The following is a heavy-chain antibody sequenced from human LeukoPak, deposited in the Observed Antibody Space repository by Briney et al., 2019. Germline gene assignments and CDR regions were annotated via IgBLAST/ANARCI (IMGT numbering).Heavy chain of an antibody. CDR3: ATARQYYYDSSGYYFAY. J-gene: IGHJ4*02. Sequence: APVRVSCKVSGYTLTELSMHWVRQAPGKGLEWMGGFDPEDGETIYAQKFQGRVTMTEDTSTDTAYMELSSLRSEDTAVYYCATARQYYYDSSGYYFAYWGQGTLVTVSS. D-gene: IGHD3-22*01. V-gene: IGHV1-24*01. CDR1: GYTLTELS. CDR2: FDPEDGET.